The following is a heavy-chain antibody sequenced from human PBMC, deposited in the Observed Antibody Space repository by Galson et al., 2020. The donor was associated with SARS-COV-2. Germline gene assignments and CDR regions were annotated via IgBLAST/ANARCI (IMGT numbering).Heavy chain of an antibody. CDR2: IFWDDDN. CDR3: ARWGDYSNFLDF. V-gene: IGHV2-5*02. CDR1: GFSLSTTGVG. Sequence: KMSGPTLVKPTQTLTLTCTFSGFSLSTTGVGVGWIRQPPGQALEWLALIFWDDDNRYSPSLKRRLTIAKDTSKNRVVLTMTNMDPVDTATYYCARWGDYSNFLDFWGQGTLVTVSS. D-gene: IGHD4-4*01. J-gene: IGHJ4*02.